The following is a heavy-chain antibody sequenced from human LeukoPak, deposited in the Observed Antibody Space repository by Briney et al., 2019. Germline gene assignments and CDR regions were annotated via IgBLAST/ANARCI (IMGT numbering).Heavy chain of an antibody. D-gene: IGHD3-10*01. CDR3: TRAPNMVRGVIITFGRVGPYYYYMDV. CDR1: GFTFGDYA. Sequence: GGSLRLSCTASGFTFGDYAMSWVRQAPGKGLEWVGFIRSKAYGGTTEYAASVKGRFTISRDDSKSIAYLQMNSLKTEDTAVYYCTRAPNMVRGVIITFGRVGPYYYYMDVWGKGTTVTISS. J-gene: IGHJ6*03. CDR2: IRSKAYGGTT. V-gene: IGHV3-49*04.